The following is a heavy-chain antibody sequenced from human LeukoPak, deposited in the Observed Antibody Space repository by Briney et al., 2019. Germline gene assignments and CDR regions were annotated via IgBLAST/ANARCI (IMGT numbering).Heavy chain of an antibody. D-gene: IGHD6-13*01. CDR2: IIPILGIA. V-gene: IGHV1-69*04. Sequence: SVKVSCKASGGTFSSYAISWVRQAPGQGLEWMGRIIPILGIANYAQKFQGRVTITADKSTSTAYMELSSLRSDDTAVYYCAPTAAAENYYFDYWGQGTLVTVSS. CDR3: APTAAAENYYFDY. J-gene: IGHJ4*02. CDR1: GGTFSSYA.